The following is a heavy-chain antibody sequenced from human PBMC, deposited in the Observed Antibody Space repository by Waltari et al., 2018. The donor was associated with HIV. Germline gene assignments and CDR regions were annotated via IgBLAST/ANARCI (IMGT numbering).Heavy chain of an antibody. D-gene: IGHD4-17*01. CDR2: ISYDGSNK. V-gene: IGHV3-30*18. CDR3: AKDVTTVTTVGWYYGMDV. CDR1: GFTFSSYG. Sequence: QVQLVESGGGVVQPGRSLRLSCAASGFTFSSYGMHWVRQAPGKGLEWVAVISYDGSNKYYADSVKGRFTISRDNSKNTLYLQMNSLRAEDTAVYYCAKDVTTVTTVGWYYGMDVWGQGTTVTVSS. J-gene: IGHJ6*02.